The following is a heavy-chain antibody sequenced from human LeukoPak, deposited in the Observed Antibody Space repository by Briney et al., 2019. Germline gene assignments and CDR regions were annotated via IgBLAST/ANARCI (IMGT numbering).Heavy chain of an antibody. J-gene: IGHJ6*03. CDR1: GGSISSHY. CDR2: IYYSGST. CDR3: ARVVCNSTSCPYYYYYMDV. D-gene: IGHD2-2*01. Sequence: SETLSLTCTVSGGSISSHYWSWIRQPPGKGLEWIGYIYYSGSTNYNPSLKSRVTISVDTSKNQFSLKLSSVTAADTAVYYCARVVCNSTSCPYYYYYMDVWGKGTTVTVSS. V-gene: IGHV4-59*11.